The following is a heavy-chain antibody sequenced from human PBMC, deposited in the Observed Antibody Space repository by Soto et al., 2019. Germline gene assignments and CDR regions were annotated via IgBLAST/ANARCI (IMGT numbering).Heavy chain of an antibody. V-gene: IGHV3-30-3*01. CDR2: ISYDGSNK. D-gene: IGHD3-9*01. J-gene: IGHJ3*02. Sequence: GGSLRLSCAASGFTFSSYAMHWVRQAPGKGLEWVAVISYDGSNKYYADSVKGRFTISRDNSKNTLYLQMNSLRAEDTAVYYCAREPDILTGYFHDAFDIWGQGTMVTVSS. CDR3: AREPDILTGYFHDAFDI. CDR1: GFTFSSYA.